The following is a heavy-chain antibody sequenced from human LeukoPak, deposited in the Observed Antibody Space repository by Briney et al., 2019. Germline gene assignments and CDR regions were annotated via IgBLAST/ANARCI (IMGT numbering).Heavy chain of an antibody. CDR1: GFTFSSYE. CDR3: ARESDSSGWYLSAFDI. D-gene: IGHD6-19*01. J-gene: IGHJ3*02. CDR2: ISSSSSYI. V-gene: IGHV3-21*01. Sequence: GGSLRLSCAASGFTFSSYEMNWVRQAPGKGLEWVSSISSSSSYIYYADSVKGRFTISRDNAKNSLYLQMNSLRAEDTAVYYCARESDSSGWYLSAFDIWGQGTMVTVSS.